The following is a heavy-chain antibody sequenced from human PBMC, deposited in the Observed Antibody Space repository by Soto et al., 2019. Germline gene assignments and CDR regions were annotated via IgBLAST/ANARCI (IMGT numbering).Heavy chain of an antibody. V-gene: IGHV1-69*01. CDR1: GGTFSSYA. J-gene: IGHJ2*01. D-gene: IGHD3-22*01. CDR2: SIPIFGTA. Sequence: QVQLVQSGAEVKKPGSSVKVSCKASGGTFSSYAISWVRQAPGQGLEWMGGSIPIFGTANYAQKFQGRVTITADESTSTAYMELSSLRSEDTAVYYCARRIDYYDSSGYYRLYFDLWGRGTLVTVSS. CDR3: ARRIDYYDSSGYYRLYFDL.